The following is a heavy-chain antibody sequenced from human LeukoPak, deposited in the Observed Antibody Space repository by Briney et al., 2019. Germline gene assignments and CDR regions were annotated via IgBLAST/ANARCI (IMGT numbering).Heavy chain of an antibody. Sequence: SVKVSCKASGGTFSSYAFSWVRQAPGQGLEWMGGIIPIFGTANYAQKFQGRVTITTDESTSTAYMELSSLRSEDIDVYYCARARSPSSGYLLRDHNWFDPWGQGTLVTVSS. J-gene: IGHJ5*02. CDR3: ARARSPSSGYLLRDHNWFDP. CDR1: GGTFSSYA. D-gene: IGHD3-22*01. CDR2: IIPIFGTA. V-gene: IGHV1-69*05.